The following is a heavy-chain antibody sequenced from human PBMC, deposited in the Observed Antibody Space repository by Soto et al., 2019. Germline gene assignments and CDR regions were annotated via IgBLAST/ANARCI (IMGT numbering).Heavy chain of an antibody. CDR3: AKDQGLLWFGELPYSFDY. CDR2: ISGSGGST. D-gene: IGHD3-10*01. J-gene: IGHJ4*02. Sequence: GGSLRLSCAASGFTFSSYAMSWVRQAPGKGLEWVSAISGSGGSTYYADSVKGRFTISRDNSKNTLYLQMNSLRAEDTAVYYCAKDQGLLWFGELPYSFDYWGQGTLVTVSS. V-gene: IGHV3-23*01. CDR1: GFTFSSYA.